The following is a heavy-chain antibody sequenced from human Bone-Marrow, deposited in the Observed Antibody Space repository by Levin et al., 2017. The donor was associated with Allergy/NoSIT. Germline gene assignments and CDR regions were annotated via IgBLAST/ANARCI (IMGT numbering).Heavy chain of an antibody. V-gene: IGHV3-53*01. J-gene: IGHJ6*02. D-gene: IGHD6-6*01. Sequence: GGSLRLSCAASGFTVSSNYMSWVRQAPGKGLEWVSVIYSGGSTYYADSVKGRFTISRDNSKNTLYLQMNSLRAEDTAVYYCAIEIEYSSSGYNYYYDGMDVWGQGTTVTVSS. CDR1: GFTVSSNY. CDR2: IYSGGST. CDR3: AIEIEYSSSGYNYYYDGMDV.